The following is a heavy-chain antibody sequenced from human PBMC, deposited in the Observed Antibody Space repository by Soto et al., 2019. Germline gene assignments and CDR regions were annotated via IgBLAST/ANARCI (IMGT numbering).Heavy chain of an antibody. V-gene: IGHV6-1*01. Sequence: PSQTLSLTCAISGDSVSSNSAAWSWIRPSPSRGLEWLGRTHYRSKWYDDFAVSVKSRITINPDTSKNQFSLQLSSVTPEDTAVYYCAREPQSGNYFHYYGLDVWGQGTTVTVSS. D-gene: IGHD1-26*01. CDR2: THYRSKWYD. CDR3: AREPQSGNYFHYYGLDV. CDR1: GDSVSSNSAA. J-gene: IGHJ6*02.